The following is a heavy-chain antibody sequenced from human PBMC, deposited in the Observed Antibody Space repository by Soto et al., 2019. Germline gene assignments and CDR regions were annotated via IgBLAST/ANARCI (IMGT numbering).Heavy chain of an antibody. V-gene: IGHV3-48*02. CDR3: AREGPVPPYYFYDY. D-gene: IGHD3-10*01. Sequence: PGGSLRLFCAASGFTFSTYTMNWVRQAAGKGLEWVSYISGSGSTIYYADSVKGRFTASRDNAKISLYLQMNSLRDEGTALYYCAREGPVPPYYFYDYWRQGTLVTVSS. CDR2: ISGSGSTI. CDR1: GFTFSTYT. J-gene: IGHJ4*02.